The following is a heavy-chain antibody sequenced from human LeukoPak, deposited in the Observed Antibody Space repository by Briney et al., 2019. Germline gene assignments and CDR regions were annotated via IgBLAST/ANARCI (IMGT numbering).Heavy chain of an antibody. J-gene: IGHJ4*02. CDR3: VKGERFINYYFDY. V-gene: IGHV3-64D*06. D-gene: IGHD1-1*01. CDR1: GFTVSSYA. CDR2: ISSDGGTT. Sequence: GGSLRLSCSASGFTVSSYAMHWVRQAPGKGLEYVSAISSDGGTTYYADSVKGRFTISRDNSKNTLYLQMSSLRTEDAAVYYCVKGERFINYYFDYWGQGTLVTVSS.